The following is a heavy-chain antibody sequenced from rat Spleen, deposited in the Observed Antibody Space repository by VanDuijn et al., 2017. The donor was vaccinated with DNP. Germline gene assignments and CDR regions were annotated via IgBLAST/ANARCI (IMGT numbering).Heavy chain of an antibody. CDR1: GFSLTSYG. CDR3: TSHYYSSYNYAMDA. CDR2: ISSGGST. Sequence: QVQLKESGPGLVQPSQTLSLTCTVSGFSLTSYGVSWVRQPPGKGLEWIAAISSGGSTYYNSALKSRLSISRDTSKSQVFLKMNSLQTEDTAIYFCTSHYYSSYNYAMDAWGQGTSVTVSS. J-gene: IGHJ4*01. D-gene: IGHD1-2*01. V-gene: IGHV2S12*01.